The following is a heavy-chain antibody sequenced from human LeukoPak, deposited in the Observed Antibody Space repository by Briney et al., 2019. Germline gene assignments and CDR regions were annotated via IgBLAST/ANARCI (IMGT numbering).Heavy chain of an antibody. CDR2: IYYSGST. CDR3: ARTYCDDSGVAWYFDL. V-gene: IGHV4-59*01. D-gene: IGHD3-22*01. CDR1: GDSISTYY. J-gene: IGHJ2*01. Sequence: SETLSLTCTVSGDSISTYYWNWIRQPPGEGLEWIGYIYYSGSTNYNPSLKSRVTISVDTSKTQFSLKLLSVTAADTAVYYCARTYCDDSGVAWYFDLWGRGTLVTVSA.